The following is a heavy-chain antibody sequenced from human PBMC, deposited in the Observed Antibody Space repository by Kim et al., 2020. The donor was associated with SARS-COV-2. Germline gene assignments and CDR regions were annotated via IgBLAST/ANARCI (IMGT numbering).Heavy chain of an antibody. D-gene: IGHD1-20*01. CDR2: INGAIVNS. V-gene: IGHV1-3*01. J-gene: IGHJ4*02. Sequence: ASVKVSCKASGYTFTTYAIHWVRQAPGQRLEWMGWINGAIVNSEYSQKFRGRVTISRDTSARTAYMELSSLTSEDTAVYYCAALNWKAPFDYWGQGTLVTVSS. CDR3: AALNWKAPFDY. CDR1: GYTFTTYA.